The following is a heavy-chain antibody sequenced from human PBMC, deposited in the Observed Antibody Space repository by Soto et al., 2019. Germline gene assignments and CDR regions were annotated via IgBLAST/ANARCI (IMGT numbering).Heavy chain of an antibody. D-gene: IGHD4-17*01. V-gene: IGHV3-33*01. J-gene: IGHJ4*02. CDR3: ATDYGDSGVY. CDR1: GFTFSTYG. Sequence: QVQLVESGGGVVQPGRSLRLSCVTSGFTFSTYGIHWVRQAPGKGLEWVAVIWFDGSKKFYADSVKGRFTISRDNSKSTLYLQMNSLRAEDTAMYYCATDYGDSGVYWGQGTLVTVSS. CDR2: IWFDGSKK.